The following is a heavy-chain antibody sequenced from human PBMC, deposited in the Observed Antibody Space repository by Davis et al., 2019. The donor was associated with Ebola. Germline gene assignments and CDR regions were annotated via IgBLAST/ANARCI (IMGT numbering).Heavy chain of an antibody. J-gene: IGHJ6*02. Sequence: PGGSLRLSCAASGFTFSSYWMHWVRQAPGKGLVWVSRINSNGSSTSYADSVKGRFTISRDNAKNTLYLQMNSLRAEDTAVYYCARDLYCSGGSCYANYYYYYGMDVWGQGTTVTVSS. CDR3: ARDLYCSGGSCYANYYYYYGMDV. CDR2: INSNGSST. V-gene: IGHV3-74*01. D-gene: IGHD2-15*01. CDR1: GFTFSSYW.